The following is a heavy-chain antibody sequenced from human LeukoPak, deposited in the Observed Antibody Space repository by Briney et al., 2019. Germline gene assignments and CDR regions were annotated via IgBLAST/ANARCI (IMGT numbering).Heavy chain of an antibody. CDR1: GFIFSSYA. Sequence: GGSLRLSCAASGFIFSSYAMSWVRQAPGKGLEWVSVIYSGGSTYYADSVKGRFTISRDNSKNTLYLQMNSLRAEDTAVYYCARTPIPVVVVAATYYYYGMDVWGQGTTVTVSS. CDR2: IYSGGST. J-gene: IGHJ6*02. D-gene: IGHD2-15*01. CDR3: ARTPIPVVVVAATYYYYGMDV. V-gene: IGHV3-53*01.